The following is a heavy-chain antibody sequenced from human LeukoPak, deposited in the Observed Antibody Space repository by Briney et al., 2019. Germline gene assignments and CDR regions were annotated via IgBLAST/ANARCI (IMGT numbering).Heavy chain of an antibody. Sequence: GESLKISCKGSGYSFTNYWIGWVRQMPGKGLEWMGIIYPGDSDTRYSPSFQGQVTISADKSISTAYLQWSSVKASDTAMYYCARLTTVTTSPLDYWGQGTLVTVSS. CDR3: ARLTTVTTSPLDY. CDR2: IYPGDSDT. D-gene: IGHD4-17*01. J-gene: IGHJ4*02. CDR1: GYSFTNYW. V-gene: IGHV5-51*01.